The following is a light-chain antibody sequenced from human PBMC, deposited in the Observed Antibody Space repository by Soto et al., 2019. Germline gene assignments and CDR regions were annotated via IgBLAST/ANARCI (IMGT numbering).Light chain of an antibody. CDR3: QQYGSSLPLT. V-gene: IGKV3-20*01. Sequence: EIVLTQSPGTLPLSPGERATLSCRASQSVPSNNLVWFQQKPGQPPRLLIYGASNRAPGIPDRFSGSGSGTDFTLTINRLAPEDFAVYYCQQYGSSLPLTFGGGTKVEI. J-gene: IGKJ4*01. CDR2: GAS. CDR1: QSVPSNN.